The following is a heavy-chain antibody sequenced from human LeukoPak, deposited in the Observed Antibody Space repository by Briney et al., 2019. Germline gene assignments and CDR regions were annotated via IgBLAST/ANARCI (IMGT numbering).Heavy chain of an antibody. CDR3: ATSAAKAFQD. D-gene: IGHD2-2*01. J-gene: IGHJ1*01. V-gene: IGHV3-23*01. CDR2: IGGGGSIT. Sequence: AGGSLRLSCAASGFTFSSYAINWVRQAPGKGLEWVSVIGGGGSITYYADSVKGRFTISRDNSKNTLYLQMNSLRAEDTAVYYCATSAAKAFQDWGQGTLVTVSS. CDR1: GFTFSSYA.